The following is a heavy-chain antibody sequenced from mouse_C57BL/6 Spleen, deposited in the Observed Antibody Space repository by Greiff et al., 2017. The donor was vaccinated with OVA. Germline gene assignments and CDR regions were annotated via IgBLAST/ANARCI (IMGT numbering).Heavy chain of an antibody. V-gene: IGHV5-16*01. CDR2: INYDGSST. D-gene: IGHD2-5*01. J-gene: IGHJ2*01. CDR3: ARDSAFYSHYDGFDD. CDR1: GFTFSDYY. Sequence: EVQVVESEGGLVQPGSSMKLSCTASGFTFSDYYMAWVRQVPEKGLEWVANINYDGSSTYYLDYLKSRFIISRDNAKNILYLQMNSLKSEDTATDYCARDSAFYSHYDGFDDWGQGTTLTVSS.